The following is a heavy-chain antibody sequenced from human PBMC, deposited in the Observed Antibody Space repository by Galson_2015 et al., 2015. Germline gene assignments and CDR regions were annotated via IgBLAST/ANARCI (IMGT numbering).Heavy chain of an antibody. D-gene: IGHD3-10*01. Sequence: QSGAEVKKSGEFLEISCTGSGYSFATHWIAWVRQMPGKGLEWMGVIYPGDSDTRYSPSFQGQVTISVDKSISTAYLQWSSLKASDTAMYYCARAFYGSGSHYGDYWGQGTLVTVSS. J-gene: IGHJ4*02. CDR1: GYSFATHW. CDR3: ARAFYGSGSHYGDY. CDR2: IYPGDSDT. V-gene: IGHV5-51*01.